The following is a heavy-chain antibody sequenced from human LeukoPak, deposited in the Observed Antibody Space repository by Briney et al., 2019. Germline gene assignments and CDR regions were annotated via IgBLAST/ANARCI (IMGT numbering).Heavy chain of an antibody. V-gene: IGHV3-30*18. CDR2: ISYDGSNK. Sequence: GGSLRLSCAASGVTLSSYGMHWVRQAPGKRLEWVPLISYDGSNKYYADSVKGRFTISRDNSKNTLYLQVNSLRAEDTAVYYCAKARDTYGYPEDAFDIWGQGTMVTVSS. J-gene: IGHJ3*02. D-gene: IGHD5-18*01. CDR3: AKARDTYGYPEDAFDI. CDR1: GVTLSSYG.